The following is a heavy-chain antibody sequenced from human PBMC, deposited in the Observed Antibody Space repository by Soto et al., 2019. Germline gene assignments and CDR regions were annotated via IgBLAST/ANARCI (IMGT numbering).Heavy chain of an antibody. Sequence: KVSCKASGGTFSSYTISWVRQAPGQGLEWMGRIIPILGIANYAQKFQGRVTITADKSTSTAYMELSSLRSEDTAVYYCAREQTTGYSSGWYTNDAFDIWGQGTMVTVSS. CDR3: AREQTTGYSSGWYTNDAFDI. V-gene: IGHV1-69*04. J-gene: IGHJ3*02. CDR2: IIPILGIA. D-gene: IGHD6-19*01. CDR1: GGTFSSYT.